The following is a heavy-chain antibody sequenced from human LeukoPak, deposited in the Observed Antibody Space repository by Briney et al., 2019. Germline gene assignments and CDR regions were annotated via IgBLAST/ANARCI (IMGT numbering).Heavy chain of an antibody. Sequence: SETLSLTCAVYGGSFSGYCWSWIPQPQGKGREGFGEINNSGSTNYTQPLKSRATISVATSKTQFSLRLSSVPAADTAVYYCARAPSSGWYRRWFDPGGQETLVTVSS. CDR1: GGSFSGYC. V-gene: IGHV4-34*01. CDR2: INNSGST. J-gene: IGHJ5*02. D-gene: IGHD6-19*01. CDR3: ARAPSSGWYRRWFDP.